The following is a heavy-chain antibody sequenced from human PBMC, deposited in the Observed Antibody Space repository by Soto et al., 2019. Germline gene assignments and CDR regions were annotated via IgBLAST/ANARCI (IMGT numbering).Heavy chain of an antibody. V-gene: IGHV3-9*01. CDR3: AKGAVTSIFAYFDY. D-gene: IGHD3-3*01. CDR2: ISWNSGNI. Sequence: EVHLVESGGGLVQPGRSLRLSCAASGFTFDDYAMHWVRQVPGKGLEWVSSISWNSGNIVYADSVKGRFTISRDSANNSIYLQMNSLKTEDTALYYCAKGAVTSIFAYFDYWGQGTRVTVSS. CDR1: GFTFDDYA. J-gene: IGHJ4*02.